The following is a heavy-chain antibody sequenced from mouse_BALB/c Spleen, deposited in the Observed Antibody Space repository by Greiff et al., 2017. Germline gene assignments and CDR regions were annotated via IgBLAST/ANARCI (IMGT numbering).Heavy chain of an antibody. CDR2: ISYDGSN. Sequence: EVQLVESGPGLVKPSQSLSLTCSVTGYSITSGYSWNWIRQFPGNKLEWMGYISYDGSNNYNPSLKNRISITRDTSKNQFFLKLNSVTTEDTATYYCAREGITTAGFDYWGQGTTLTVSS. CDR1: GYSITSGYS. V-gene: IGHV3-6*02. D-gene: IGHD1-2*01. J-gene: IGHJ2*01. CDR3: AREGITTAGFDY.